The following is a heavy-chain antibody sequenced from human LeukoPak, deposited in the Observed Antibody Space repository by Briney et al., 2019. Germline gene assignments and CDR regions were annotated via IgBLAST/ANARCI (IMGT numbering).Heavy chain of an antibody. Sequence: GASVKVSCKASGYTFTSNHIHCVRQAPGQGLEWMGVINPSGDSTSYAQKFLGRVTMTRDTSTSTVYMELSSLRSEDTAIYYCAKLAASETGEGSWGQGTLVTVSS. CDR1: GYTFTSNH. CDR2: INPSGDST. J-gene: IGHJ5*02. CDR3: AKLAASETGEGS. D-gene: IGHD6-13*01. V-gene: IGHV1-46*01.